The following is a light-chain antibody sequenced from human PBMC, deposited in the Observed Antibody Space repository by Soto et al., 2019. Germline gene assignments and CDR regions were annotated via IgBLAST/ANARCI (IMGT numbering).Light chain of an antibody. Sequence: QSALTQPGSVSGSPGQSITISCAGTSSDIGGYNYVSWYQQHPGKAPKVMIYEVSNRPSGVSNRFSGSKSGNTSSLTISGLQAEDEADYYCSSYTSSSTIYVCGTGTKVTVL. CDR3: SSYTSSSTIYV. CDR2: EVS. J-gene: IGLJ1*01. CDR1: SSDIGGYNY. V-gene: IGLV2-14*01.